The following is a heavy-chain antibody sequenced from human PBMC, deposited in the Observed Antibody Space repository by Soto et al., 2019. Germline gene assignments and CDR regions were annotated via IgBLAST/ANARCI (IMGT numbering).Heavy chain of an antibody. Sequence: GGSLRLSCKASGFSLSSISMGWLRQAPGKGLEWVSYISSSSSTIYYADSVKGRFTISRDNAKNSLYLQMNSLRAEDTAVYYCARSVDYYYYYGMDVWGQGTTVTVSS. V-gene: IGHV3-48*01. CDR3: ARSVDYYYYYGMDV. CDR2: ISSSSSTI. J-gene: IGHJ6*02. CDR1: GFSLSSIS.